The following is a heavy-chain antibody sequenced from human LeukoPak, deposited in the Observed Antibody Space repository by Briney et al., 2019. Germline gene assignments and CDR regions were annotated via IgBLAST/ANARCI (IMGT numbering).Heavy chain of an antibody. CDR2: ISPSGDIT. J-gene: IGHJ5*02. CDR1: XFIXXSHG. CDR3: AREKA. V-gene: IGHV3-23*01. Sequence: XXXAXXFIXXSHGMNWVRQAPGKGLEWVSGISPSGDITYYADSVKGRFTISRDNSKNTVYLQMDSLRAEDTAVYYCAREKAWGQGTLVTVSS.